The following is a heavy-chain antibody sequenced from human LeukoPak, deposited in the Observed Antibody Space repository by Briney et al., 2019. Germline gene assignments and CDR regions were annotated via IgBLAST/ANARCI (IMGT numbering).Heavy chain of an antibody. D-gene: IGHD6-13*01. J-gene: IGHJ5*02. CDR3: ASRISGIAAAGELFDP. V-gene: IGHV4-39*07. CDR2: IYYSGST. Sequence: PSETLSLTCTVSGGSISSSSYYWGWIRQPPGKGLEWIGSIYYSGSTYYNPSLKSRVTISADTSKNQFSLKLSSVTAADTAVYYCASRISGIAAAGELFDPWGQGTLVTVSS. CDR1: GGSISSSSYY.